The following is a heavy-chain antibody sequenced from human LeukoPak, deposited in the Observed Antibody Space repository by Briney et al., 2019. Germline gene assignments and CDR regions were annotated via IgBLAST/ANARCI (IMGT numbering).Heavy chain of an antibody. J-gene: IGHJ4*02. D-gene: IGHD4-11*01. CDR1: GFTFSSYA. Sequence: GGSLRLSCAASGFTFSSYAMSWVRQAPGKGLEWVSAIGGSGGSTYYADSVKGRFTISRDNSKNTLYLQMNSLRAEDTAVYYCATHDYSNYDFDYWGQGTLVTVSS. V-gene: IGHV3-23*01. CDR3: ATHDYSNYDFDY. CDR2: IGGSGGST.